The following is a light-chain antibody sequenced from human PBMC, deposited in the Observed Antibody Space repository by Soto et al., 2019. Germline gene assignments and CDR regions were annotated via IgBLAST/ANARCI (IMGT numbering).Light chain of an antibody. V-gene: IGKV3-15*01. CDR3: QQYSYWPRT. J-gene: IGKJ1*01. CDR1: QSISGN. Sequence: IVLTQSPATLSVSPGERVTLSFMASQSISGNYLAWYQHKPGQAPRLLIYGASTRATGIPARFSGSGSGTEFTLTISSLQSEDFAVYYCQQYSYWPRTFGQGTKVDI. CDR2: GAS.